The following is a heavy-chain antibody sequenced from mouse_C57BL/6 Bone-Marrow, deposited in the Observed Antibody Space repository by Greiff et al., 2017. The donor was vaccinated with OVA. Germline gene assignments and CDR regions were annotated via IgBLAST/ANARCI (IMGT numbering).Heavy chain of an antibody. D-gene: IGHD1-1*01. CDR1: GFNIKNTY. J-gene: IGHJ4*01. CDR2: IDPANDNN. Sequence: VQLQQSVAELVRPGASVKLSCTASGFNIKNTYMHWVKQRPEQGLEWIGRIDPANDNNKYAPKFQGKATMTADTSSNTAYLLLSSLSSEDTAVYCCARGNFGSSFYAMDYWGQGTSVTVSS. CDR3: ARGNFGSSFYAMDY. V-gene: IGHV14-3*01.